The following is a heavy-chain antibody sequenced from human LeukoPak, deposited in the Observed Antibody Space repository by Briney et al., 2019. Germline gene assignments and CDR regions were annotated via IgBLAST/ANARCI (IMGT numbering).Heavy chain of an antibody. J-gene: IGHJ4*02. CDR3: ARDIMGSSSWHRAVLIFDY. CDR2: IDPSGGTT. V-gene: IGHV1-46*01. Sequence: ASVKVSCKASGYTFTSHYMYWVRQGPGQGLEWMGMIDPSGGTTSYAQKFQDRVTMTRDTSTSTAYMELRSLRSDDTAVYYCARDIMGSSSWHRAVLIFDYWGQGTLVTVSS. CDR1: GYTFTSHY. D-gene: IGHD6-13*01.